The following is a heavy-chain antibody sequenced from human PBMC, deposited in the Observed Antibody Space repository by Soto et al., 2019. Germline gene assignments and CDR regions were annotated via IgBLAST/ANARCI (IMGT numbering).Heavy chain of an antibody. CDR3: ARDRIQLWPQDYYYYYGMDV. CDR2: ISSSSSYI. V-gene: IGHV3-21*01. CDR1: GFTFSSYS. D-gene: IGHD5-18*01. Sequence: GGSLRLSCAASGFTFSSYSMNWVRQAPGKGLEWVSSISSSSSYIYYADSVKGRFTISRDNAKNSLYLQMNSLRAEDTAVYYCARDRIQLWPQDYYYYYGMDVWGQGTTVTVSS. J-gene: IGHJ6*02.